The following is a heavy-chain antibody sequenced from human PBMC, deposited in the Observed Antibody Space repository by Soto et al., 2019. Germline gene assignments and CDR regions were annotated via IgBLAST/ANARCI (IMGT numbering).Heavy chain of an antibody. CDR3: ARELPTTIRGGYYYSYGMDV. D-gene: IGHD2-2*02. V-gene: IGHV3-74*03. CDR2: LHSDGSTT. CDR1: GFIFGSYW. Sequence: EVQLVESGGGLVQPGGSLRLSCAASGFIFGSYWMHWVRQAPGKGLVWVSRLHSDGSTTTYADSVKGRFTISRDNAKNTLYLQMNSLRAEDTAVYYCARELPTTIRGGYYYSYGMDVWGQGTTVTVSS. J-gene: IGHJ6*02.